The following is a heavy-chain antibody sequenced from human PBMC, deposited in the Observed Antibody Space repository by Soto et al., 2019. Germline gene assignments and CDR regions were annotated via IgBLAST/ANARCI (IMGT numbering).Heavy chain of an antibody. V-gene: IGHV5-51*01. Sequence: GESLKISCKGSGYSFTSYWIGWVRQMPGKGLEWMGIIYPGDSDTRYSPSFQGQVTISADKSISTAYLQWSSLKASDTAIYFCAIRVGYCSGGSCYSNWFDPWGQGTLVTVSS. CDR3: AIRVGYCSGGSCYSNWFDP. D-gene: IGHD2-15*01. CDR1: GYSFTSYW. CDR2: IYPGDSDT. J-gene: IGHJ5*02.